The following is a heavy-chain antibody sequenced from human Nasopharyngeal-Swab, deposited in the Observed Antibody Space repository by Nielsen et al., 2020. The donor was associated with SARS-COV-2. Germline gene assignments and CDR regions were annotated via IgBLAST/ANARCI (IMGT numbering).Heavy chain of an antibody. V-gene: IGHV3-73*01. CDR1: GFVFSGSA. CDR2: IGDKEHNYAT. CDR3: TTDYYFDY. J-gene: IGHJ4*02. Sequence: GESLKISCAASGFVFSGSAMHWVRQASGKGLEWVGRIGDKEHNYATTYAESMKGRFTISRDDSKNTAFLQIDSLKIEDTAPYYCTTDYYFDYWGQGTLVTVSS.